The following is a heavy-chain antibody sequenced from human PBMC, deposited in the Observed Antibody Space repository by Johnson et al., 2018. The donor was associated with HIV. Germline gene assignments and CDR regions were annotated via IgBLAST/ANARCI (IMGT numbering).Heavy chain of an antibody. CDR2: IKQDGSEK. CDR3: AREGGNWGRPDAFDL. D-gene: IGHD7-27*01. J-gene: IGHJ3*01. CDR1: GFTFSSYW. Sequence: VQLVESGGGLVQPGGSLRLSCAASGFTFSSYWMSWVRQAPGKGLEWVANIKQDGSEKYYVDSVKGRFTISRDNAKNSLYLQMNSLRVEETAVYYCAREGGNWGRPDAFDLWGQGTMVTVSS. V-gene: IGHV3-7*01.